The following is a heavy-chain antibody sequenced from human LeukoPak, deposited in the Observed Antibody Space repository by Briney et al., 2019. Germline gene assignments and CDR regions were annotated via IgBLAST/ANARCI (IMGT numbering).Heavy chain of an antibody. V-gene: IGHV4-59*12. D-gene: IGHD3-22*01. J-gene: IGHJ4*02. CDR1: GGSISSYY. CDR2: IYYSGST. Sequence: SETLSLTCTVSGGSISSYYWSWIRQPPGKGLEWIGYIYYSGSTNYNPSLKSRVTISVDTSKNQFSLKLSSVTAADTAVYYCARGREYYDSSGYLGFDYWGQGTLVTVSS. CDR3: ARGREYYDSSGYLGFDY.